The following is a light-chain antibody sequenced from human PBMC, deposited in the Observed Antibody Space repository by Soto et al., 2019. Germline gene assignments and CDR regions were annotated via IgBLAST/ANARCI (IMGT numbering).Light chain of an antibody. Sequence: EIVLTQSPGTLSLSPGERATLSCRASQNINSDYFAWYQQKPGQAPRLLIFGASTRATGIPDRFSGSGAGREFTLTISSLQSEDFAVYYCQQYNNWPSITFGQGTRLEIK. J-gene: IGKJ5*01. CDR3: QQYNNWPSIT. CDR1: QNINSD. V-gene: IGKV3D-15*01. CDR2: GAS.